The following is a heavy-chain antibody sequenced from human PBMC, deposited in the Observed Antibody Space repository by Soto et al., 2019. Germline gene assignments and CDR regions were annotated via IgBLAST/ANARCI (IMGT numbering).Heavy chain of an antibody. Sequence: GGSLRLSCAASGFTFSSYGMHWVRQAPGKGLEWVAVISYDGSNKYYADSVKGRLTISRDNSKNTLYLQMNSLRAEDTAVYYCAKDDVVATAMVRWAFDYWGQGTLVTVSS. CDR3: AKDDVVATAMVRWAFDY. CDR2: ISYDGSNK. D-gene: IGHD5-18*01. CDR1: GFTFSSYG. V-gene: IGHV3-30*18. J-gene: IGHJ4*02.